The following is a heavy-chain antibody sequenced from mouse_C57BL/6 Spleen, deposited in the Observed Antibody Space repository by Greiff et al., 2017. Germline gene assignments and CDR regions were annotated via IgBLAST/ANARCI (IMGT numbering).Heavy chain of an antibody. J-gene: IGHJ2*01. CDR2: IYPGDGDT. CDR1: GYAFSSSW. Sequence: QVQLQQSGPELVKPGASVKISCKASGYAFSSSWMNWVKQRPGKGLEWIGRIYPGDGDTNYNGKFKGKATLTADKSSSTAYMQLSSLASEDSAVYFCARSTDYWGQGTTLTVSS. V-gene: IGHV1-82*01. CDR3: ARSTDY.